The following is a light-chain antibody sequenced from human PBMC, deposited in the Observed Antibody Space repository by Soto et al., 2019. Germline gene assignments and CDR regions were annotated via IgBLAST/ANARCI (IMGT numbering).Light chain of an antibody. CDR2: GAS. CDR3: QQYGSSGT. J-gene: IGKJ1*01. Sequence: EIVLTQSPGTLSLSPGERATLSRRASQSVSSDFLAWYQQKPGQAPRLLIYGASNRATGIPDRFSGSGSGTDFTLTISRLEPEDFAVYYCQQYGSSGTFGQGTKVDIK. CDR1: QSVSSDF. V-gene: IGKV3-20*01.